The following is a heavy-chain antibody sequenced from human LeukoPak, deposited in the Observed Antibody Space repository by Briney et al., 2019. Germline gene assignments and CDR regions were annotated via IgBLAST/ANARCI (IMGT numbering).Heavy chain of an antibody. CDR2: ISYDGSNK. V-gene: IGHV3-30*01. CDR3: ASFGNWNYSGDAFDI. D-gene: IGHD1-7*01. Sequence: QPGGSLRLSCAASGFTFSSYAMHWVRQAPGKGLEWVAVISYDGSNKYYADSVKGRFTISRDNSKNTLYLQMNSLRAEDTAVYYCASFGNWNYSGDAFDIWGQGTMVTVSS. CDR1: GFTFSSYA. J-gene: IGHJ3*02.